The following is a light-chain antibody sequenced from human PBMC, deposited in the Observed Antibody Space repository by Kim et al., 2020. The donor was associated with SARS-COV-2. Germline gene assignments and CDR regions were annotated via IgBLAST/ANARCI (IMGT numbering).Light chain of an antibody. CDR3: SEWDNSLRAWV. V-gene: IGLV10-54*01. CDR2: RNT. Sequence: QTHTLLCSGNRDNVGLNGAAGTQQHQGLPPKLLSYRNTNRPAGFAEILSPSRSENTASLTITGLQPEDEAVYYCSEWDNSLRAWVFGGGTQLTVL. CDR1: RDNVGLNG. J-gene: IGLJ3*02.